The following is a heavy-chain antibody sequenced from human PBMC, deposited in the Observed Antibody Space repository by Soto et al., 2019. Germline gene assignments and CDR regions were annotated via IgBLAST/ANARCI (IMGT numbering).Heavy chain of an antibody. CDR1: GGSFRGYP. D-gene: IGHD3-10*01. CDR2: INHSGST. CDR3: ARWVSMVRGLTANYYYSYMDV. V-gene: IGHV4-34*01. Sequence: QVQLQQWGAGLLKPSETLSLTCAVYGGSFRGYPWSWIRQPPGKGLEWIGEINHSGSTTYHPSLKSRVNISLATSKNQFSLKLSSVTAADTAVYYCARWVSMVRGLTANYYYSYMDVWGKGTTVTVSS. J-gene: IGHJ6*03.